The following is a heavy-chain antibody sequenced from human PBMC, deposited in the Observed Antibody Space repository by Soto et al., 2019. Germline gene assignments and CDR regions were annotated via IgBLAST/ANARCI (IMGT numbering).Heavy chain of an antibody. CDR3: AKLGLGDRFLEWFPMSYYGMDV. D-gene: IGHD3-3*01. V-gene: IGHV3-23*01. CDR2: ISGSGGST. CDR1: GFTFSSYA. J-gene: IGHJ6*02. Sequence: GGSLRLSCAASGFTFSSYAMSWVRQAPGKGLEWVSAISGSGGSTYYADSVKGRFTISRDNSKNTLYLQMNSLRAEDTAVYYCAKLGLGDRFLEWFPMSYYGMDVWGQGTTVTVSS.